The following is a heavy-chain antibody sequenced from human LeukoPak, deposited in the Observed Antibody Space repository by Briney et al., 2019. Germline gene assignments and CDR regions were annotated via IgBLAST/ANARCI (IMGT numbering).Heavy chain of an antibody. CDR2: IWNDGSNK. Sequence: PGGSLRLSCAASGFTFSSYGMHWVRQAPGQGLEWVAVIWNDGSNKYYVDSVKGRFTIFRDNSKNTLYLQMNSLRTEDTAVYYCARDYDYWGQGTLVTVSS. CDR1: GFTFSSYG. J-gene: IGHJ4*02. V-gene: IGHV3-33*01. CDR3: ARDYDY.